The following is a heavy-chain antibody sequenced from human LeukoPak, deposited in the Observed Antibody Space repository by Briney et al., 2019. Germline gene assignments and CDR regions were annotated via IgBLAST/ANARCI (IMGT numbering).Heavy chain of an antibody. CDR2: IYPGDSDT. Sequence: RHGESLKIFCKGSGYSFTSCWIGWVRQMPGKGLEWMGIIYPGDSDTRYSPSFQGQVTISADKSISTAYLQWSSLKASDTALYYCARLDITMVRGVIITQSFDYWGQGTLVTVSS. CDR1: GYSFTSCW. J-gene: IGHJ4*02. V-gene: IGHV5-51*01. CDR3: ARLDITMVRGVIITQSFDY. D-gene: IGHD3-10*01.